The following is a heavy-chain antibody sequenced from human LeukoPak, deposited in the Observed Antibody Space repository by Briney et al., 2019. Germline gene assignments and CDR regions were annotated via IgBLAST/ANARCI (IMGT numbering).Heavy chain of an antibody. CDR2: ITGDYAT. CDR1: RFTFSNFA. J-gene: IGHJ5*02. CDR3: AKGAASGLVDWFDP. V-gene: IGHV3-23*01. D-gene: IGHD3-22*01. Sequence: GGSLRLSCAASRFTFSNFAMMWVRQAPGKGLEWISIITGDYATYSADPAKGRFNTSRDNCKNIVYLQMDNLRDEDTAVYYCAKGAASGLVDWFDPWGQGTLVTVSS.